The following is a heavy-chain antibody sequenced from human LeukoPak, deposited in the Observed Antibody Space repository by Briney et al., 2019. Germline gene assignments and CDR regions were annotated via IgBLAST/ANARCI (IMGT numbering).Heavy chain of an antibody. CDR3: ATKQWLAPPPDS. CDR1: GFTFSKYW. J-gene: IGHJ4*02. D-gene: IGHD6-19*01. CDR2: INTDGTFT. V-gene: IGHV3-74*01. Sequence: GGSLRLSCAASGFTFSKYWMLWVRQAPGKGLERVSGINTDGTFTTYADSVKGRFTVSRGNADNTMFLQVNSVRDEDTAVYYCATKQWLAPPPDSWGQGTPVTVSS.